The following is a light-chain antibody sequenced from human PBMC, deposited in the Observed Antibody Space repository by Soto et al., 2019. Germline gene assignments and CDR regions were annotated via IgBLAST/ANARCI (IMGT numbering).Light chain of an antibody. CDR2: DVS. CDR1: SSDVGGYNY. V-gene: IGLV2-14*01. Sequence: QSALTHPASVSGSPGQSITISCTGTSSDVGGYNYVSWYQQHPGKAPKLMIYDVSNRPSGVSNRFSGSKSGNTASLTISGLQAEDEADYYCNSYTSSSTLVVFGGGTKLTVL. CDR3: NSYTSSSTLVV. J-gene: IGLJ2*01.